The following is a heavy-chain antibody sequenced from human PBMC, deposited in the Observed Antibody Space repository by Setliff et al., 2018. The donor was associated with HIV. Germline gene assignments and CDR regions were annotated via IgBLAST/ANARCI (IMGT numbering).Heavy chain of an antibody. J-gene: IGHJ3*02. Sequence: ASETLSLTCTVSRGSISRYYWSWIRQPPGKGLEWIGYIYYTGTTKYNPSLKSRVTMSVDTSKNQFSLKLSSVTAADTAVYYCARHSITLVVGVPERDDAFDIWGQGTMVTVSS. CDR1: RGSISRYY. D-gene: IGHD3-22*01. V-gene: IGHV4-59*08. CDR3: ARHSITLVVGVPERDDAFDI. CDR2: IYYTGTT.